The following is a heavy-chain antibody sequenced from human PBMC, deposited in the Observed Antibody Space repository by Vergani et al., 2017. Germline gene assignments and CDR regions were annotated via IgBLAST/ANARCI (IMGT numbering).Heavy chain of an antibody. J-gene: IGHJ5*02. CDR2: IIPILGIA. D-gene: IGHD3-22*01. CDR3: ARLPDYYDSSGYYYNWFDP. Sequence: QVQLVQSGAEVKQPGSSVKVSCKASGGTFSSYTISWVRQAPGQGLEWMGRIIPILGIANYAQKFQGRVTITADKSTSTAYMELSSLRSEDTAVYYCARLPDYYDSSGYYYNWFDPWGQGTLVTVSS. CDR1: GGTFSSYT. V-gene: IGHV1-69*02.